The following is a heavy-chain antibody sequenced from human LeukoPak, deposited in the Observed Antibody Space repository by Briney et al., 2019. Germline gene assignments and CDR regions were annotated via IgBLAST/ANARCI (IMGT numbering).Heavy chain of an antibody. Sequence: GGSLRLSCAASGFTFSSYGMSWVRQAPGKGLEWVSGISGTGHKTYYADSVKGRFTISRDSSKNTLYLQMNSLRAEDTAVYYCAKDRHGSSGFTLDSWGRGTLVTVSS. CDR3: AKDRHGSSGFTLDS. J-gene: IGHJ4*02. V-gene: IGHV3-23*01. CDR1: GFTFSSYG. D-gene: IGHD3-22*01. CDR2: ISGTGHKT.